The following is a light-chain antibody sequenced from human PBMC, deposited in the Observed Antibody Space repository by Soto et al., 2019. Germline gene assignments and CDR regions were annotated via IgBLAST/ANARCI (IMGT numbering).Light chain of an antibody. CDR1: QSVSRY. Sequence: IVLTQSPATRSLSPGERATLSCRASQSVSRYLAWYQQKPGQAPMLLMYDAINRATGIPACFSGSGSGTVFTLTIGSLEPQEVAVYYGQQRINWPISFGQGTRLEIK. CDR2: DAI. CDR3: QQRINWPIS. J-gene: IGKJ5*01. V-gene: IGKV3-11*01.